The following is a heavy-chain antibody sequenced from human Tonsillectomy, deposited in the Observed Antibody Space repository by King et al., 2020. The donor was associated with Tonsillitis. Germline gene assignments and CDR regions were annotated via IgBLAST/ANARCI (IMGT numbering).Heavy chain of an antibody. J-gene: IGHJ6*02. CDR3: ARNSGYDSDYNYGMDV. V-gene: IGHV5-51*01. CDR1: GYSFTSYW. CDR2: IYPSDSDT. Sequence: EVQLVESGAEVKKPGESLKISCKGSGYSFTSYWIAWVRQMPGKGLEWMGIIYPSDSDTRYSPSFQGQVTISADKSINTAYLQWSSLKASDTAMYYCARNSGYDSDYNYGMDVWGQGTTVTVSS. D-gene: IGHD5-12*01.